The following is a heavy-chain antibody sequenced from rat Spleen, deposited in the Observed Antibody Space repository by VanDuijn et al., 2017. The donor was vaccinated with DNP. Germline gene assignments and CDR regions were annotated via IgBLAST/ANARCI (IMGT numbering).Heavy chain of an antibody. Sequence: QVQLKESGPGLVQPSQTLSLTCTVSGFSLTSYNVHWVRQPTGKGLEWMGIIWTSGSTDYNSTLRSRRSISRDTSKSQVFLKMNSLQTEDIATYYCVRGNNGGYDYWGQGVMVTVSS. CDR2: IWTSGST. D-gene: IGHD1-11*01. V-gene: IGHV2-30*01. CDR1: GFSLTSYN. J-gene: IGHJ2*01. CDR3: VRGNNGGYDY.